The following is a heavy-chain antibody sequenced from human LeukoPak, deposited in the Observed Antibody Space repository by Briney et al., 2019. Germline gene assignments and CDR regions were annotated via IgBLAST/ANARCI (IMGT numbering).Heavy chain of an antibody. CDR2: IYHSGST. J-gene: IGHJ4*02. D-gene: IGHD6-19*01. CDR1: GGSISSNNW. V-gene: IGHV4-4*02. Sequence: SGTLSLTCAVSGGSISSNNWWSWVRQPPGKGLEWIGEIYHSGSTNYNPSLKSRVTISVHKSKNQFSLKLSSVTAADTAVYYCARIHSSGWVFDYWGQGTLVTVSS. CDR3: ARIHSSGWVFDY.